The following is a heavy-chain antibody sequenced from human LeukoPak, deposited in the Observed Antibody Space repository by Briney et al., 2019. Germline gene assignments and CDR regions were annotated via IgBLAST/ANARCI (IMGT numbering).Heavy chain of an antibody. CDR2: IWYDGSKK. CDR3: VKDDGRVKGHIDY. V-gene: IGHV3-33*06. J-gene: IGHJ4*02. Sequence: GKSMRLSCAASGFTFTNYGMQWVRQAPGKELEWVVVIWYDGSKKYYADSVKGRFTISRDNSKNTVYMQMNSMRVEDTTVYYCVKDDGRVKGHIDYWGQGTPVTVSS. CDR1: GFTFTNYG. D-gene: IGHD4-23*01.